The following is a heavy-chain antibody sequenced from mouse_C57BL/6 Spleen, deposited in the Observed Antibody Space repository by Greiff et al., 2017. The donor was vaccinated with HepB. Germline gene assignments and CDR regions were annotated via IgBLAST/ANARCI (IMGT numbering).Heavy chain of an antibody. CDR1: GYTFTSYW. Sequence: QVQLQQSGAELVRPGTSVKLSCKASGYTFTSYWMHWVKQRPGQGLEWIGVIDPSDSYTNYNQKFKGKATLTVDTSSSTAYMQLSSLTSEDSAVYYCARGGYGNYIDYWGQGTTLTVSS. D-gene: IGHD2-1*01. CDR2: IDPSDSYT. CDR3: ARGGYGNYIDY. V-gene: IGHV1-59*01. J-gene: IGHJ2*01.